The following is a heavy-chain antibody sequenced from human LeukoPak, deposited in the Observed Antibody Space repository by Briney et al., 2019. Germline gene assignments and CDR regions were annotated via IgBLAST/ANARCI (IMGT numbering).Heavy chain of an antibody. CDR3: ARDPLDFSFDY. CDR2: ISSSSTI. J-gene: IGHJ4*02. D-gene: IGHD2/OR15-2a*01. V-gene: IGHV3-48*02. Sequence: GGSLRLSCAASGFTFSSYSINWVRQAPGKGLEWVSYISSSSTIYYADSVKGRFTISRDNAKNSLYLQMNSLRDEDTAVYYCARDPLDFSFDYWGQGTLVTVSS. CDR1: GFTFSSYS.